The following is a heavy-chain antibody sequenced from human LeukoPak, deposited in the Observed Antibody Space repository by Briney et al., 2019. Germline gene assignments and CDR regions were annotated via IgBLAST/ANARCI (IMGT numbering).Heavy chain of an antibody. J-gene: IGHJ5*02. Sequence: GSLRLSCAASGFTFSTFAMIWVRQPPGKGLEWIGEINHSGSTNYNPSLKSRVTISVDTSKNQFSLKLSSVTAADTAVYYCARGEPGTTWDYGSGSYYTINWFDPWGQGTLVTVSS. CDR3: ARGEPGTTWDYGSGSYYTINWFDP. CDR1: GFTFSTFA. CDR2: INHSGST. V-gene: IGHV4-34*01. D-gene: IGHD3-10*01.